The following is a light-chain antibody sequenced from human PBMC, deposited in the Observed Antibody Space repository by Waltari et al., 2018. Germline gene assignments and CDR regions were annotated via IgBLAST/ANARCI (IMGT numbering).Light chain of an antibody. V-gene: IGKV1-5*03. Sequence: DIQMTQSTPTLPASVADRVTSTCRASQRLSNWLAGYQQKPGKAPKVLIYKASTLESGVPSRFSGRGSGTEFTLTISSLQPVDFATYYCQQYRNLWTFGQGTKVEIK. CDR1: QRLSNW. CDR3: QQYRNLWT. CDR2: KAS. J-gene: IGKJ1*01.